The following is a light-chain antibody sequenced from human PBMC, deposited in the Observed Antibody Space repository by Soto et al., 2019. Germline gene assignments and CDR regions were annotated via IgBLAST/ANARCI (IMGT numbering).Light chain of an antibody. V-gene: IGKV1-6*01. CDR3: LQPYNHLRT. J-gene: IGKJ1*01. Sequence: AIQMTQAPSSLSASVGDRVTITCRASQGIRNDLGWYQQKPGKAPKLLIYAASSLQSGVPSRVSGSGSGTDFTLTISSLQHEEVETYSCLQPYNHLRTLGQGTKLDIK. CDR2: AAS. CDR1: QGIRND.